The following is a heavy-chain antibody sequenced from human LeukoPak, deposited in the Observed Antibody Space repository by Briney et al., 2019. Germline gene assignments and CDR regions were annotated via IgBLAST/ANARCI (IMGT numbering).Heavy chain of an antibody. CDR3: TIDRGYCNGGTCFPSGPADY. V-gene: IGHV3-74*01. CDR2: INHDGSTA. D-gene: IGHD2-15*01. J-gene: IGHJ4*02. CDR1: GFTFSNTW. Sequence: GGSLRLSCAASGFTFSNTWMHWLRQAPGKGLMRVSHINHDGSTATYADSVKGRLAISRDNAKSTLFLQMNSLRAEDTGVYYCTIDRGYCNGGTCFPSGPADYWGQGTLVTVSS.